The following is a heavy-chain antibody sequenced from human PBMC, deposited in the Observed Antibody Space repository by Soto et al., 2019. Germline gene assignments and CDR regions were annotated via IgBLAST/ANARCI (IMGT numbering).Heavy chain of an antibody. V-gene: IGHV3-23*01. D-gene: IGHD6-13*01. CDR1: GFTFSSYA. J-gene: IGHJ5*02. CDR2: ISGSGGTT. Sequence: GGSLRLPCTGAGFTFSSYARNWVRQATGKGLECVSTISGSGGTTYYADSVKGRFTISRDNSKNTLYLQMSSLRAEDTAVYYCAKNGRAAAMYNWFDPWGQGTLVTVSS. CDR3: AKNGRAAAMYNWFDP.